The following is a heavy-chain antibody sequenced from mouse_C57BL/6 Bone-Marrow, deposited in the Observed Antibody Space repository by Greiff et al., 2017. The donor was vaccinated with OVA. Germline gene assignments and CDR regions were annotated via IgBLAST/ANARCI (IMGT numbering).Heavy chain of an antibody. V-gene: IGHV5-9*01. CDR2: ISGGGGNT. D-gene: IGHD2-3*01. J-gene: IGHJ4*01. CDR1: GFTFSSYT. CDR3: ARHRWLLRAMDY. Sequence: EVKLVESGGGLVKPGGSLKLSCAASGFTFSSYTMSWVRQTPEKRLVWVATISGGGGNTYYPDSVKGRFTISRDNAKNTLYLQMSSLRSEDTALYYCARHRWLLRAMDYWGQGTSVTVSS.